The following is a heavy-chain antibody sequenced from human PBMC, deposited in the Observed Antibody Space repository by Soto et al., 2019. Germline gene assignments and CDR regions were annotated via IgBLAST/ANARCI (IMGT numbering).Heavy chain of an antibody. J-gene: IGHJ4*02. CDR1: GFSLSTLGLG. CDR2: IYCNDDK. CDR3: AHRPSGWYLFDY. D-gene: IGHD6-19*01. Sequence: QITLKESGPTLVIPTQTLTLTCTFSGFSLSTLGLGGGWIRPPPGKALEWLALIYCNDDKIYGPSLNARRTITKGTSKNQVVLTMTNMDPVDTATYYCAHRPSGWYLFDYWGQGTLVTVSS. V-gene: IGHV2-5*01.